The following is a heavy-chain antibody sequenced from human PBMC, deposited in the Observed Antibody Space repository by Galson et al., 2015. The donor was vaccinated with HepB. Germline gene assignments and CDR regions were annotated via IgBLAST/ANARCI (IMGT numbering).Heavy chain of an antibody. CDR3: AREGTYYDFWTAYDSDAFDI. Sequence: LSLTCTVSGGSIRSYYWSWIRQTPGKGLEWIGYIYHSETTDYNPSLESRVTMSLDTSKNQLSLRLSSVTAADTAVYYCAREGTYYDFWTAYDSDAFDIWGQGTMVTVSS. CDR1: GGSIRSYY. V-gene: IGHV4-59*13. J-gene: IGHJ3*02. D-gene: IGHD3-3*01. CDR2: IYHSETT.